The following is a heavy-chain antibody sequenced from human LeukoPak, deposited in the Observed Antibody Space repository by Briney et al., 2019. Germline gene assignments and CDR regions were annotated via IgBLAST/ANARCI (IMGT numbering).Heavy chain of an antibody. D-gene: IGHD3-16*01. J-gene: IGHJ3*02. CDR1: GFKFNSYW. CDR3: AREQYDDSGPDAFDI. CDR2: IKQDGSEK. Sequence: SGGSLRLSCAASGFKFNSYWMTWLRQVPGKGLEWVANIKQDGSEKYYVDSVKGRFTISRDNSKNTLYLQMNSQRAEDMAVYYCAREQYDDSGPDAFDIWGQGTMVTVSS. V-gene: IGHV3-7*03.